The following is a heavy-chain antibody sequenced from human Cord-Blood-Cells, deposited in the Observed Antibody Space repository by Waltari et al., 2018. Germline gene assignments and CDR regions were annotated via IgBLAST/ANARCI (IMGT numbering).Heavy chain of an antibody. CDR3: ARRARGSGSYYAFDI. V-gene: IGHV4-34*01. J-gene: IGHJ3*02. Sequence: QVQLQQWGAGLLKPSEPLSLTCAVDGGSFSGYYWSWIRQPPGKGLEWIGEINHSGSTNYNPSLKSRVTISVDTSKNQFSLKLSSVTAADTAVYYCARRARGSGSYYAFDIWGQGTMVTVSS. D-gene: IGHD3-10*01. CDR2: INHSGST. CDR1: GGSFSGYY.